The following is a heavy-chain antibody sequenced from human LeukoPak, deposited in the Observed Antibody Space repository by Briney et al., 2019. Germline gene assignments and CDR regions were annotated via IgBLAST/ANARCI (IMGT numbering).Heavy chain of an antibody. V-gene: IGHV1-46*01. CDR1: GYTFTSYY. CDR2: INPSGGST. J-gene: IGHJ6*03. Sequence: GASVKVSCKASGYTFTSYYMHWVRQAPGQGLEWMGIINPSGGSTSYAQKFQGRVTMTRDMSTSTVYMELSSLRSEDTAVYYCAREGGSGGASWSHSYYYYMDVWGKGTTVTVSS. D-gene: IGHD3-16*01. CDR3: AREGGSGGASWSHSYYYYMDV.